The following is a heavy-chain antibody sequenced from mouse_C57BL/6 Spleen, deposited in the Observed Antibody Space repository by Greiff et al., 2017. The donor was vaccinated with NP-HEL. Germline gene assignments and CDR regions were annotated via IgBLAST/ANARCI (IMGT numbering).Heavy chain of an antibody. Sequence: QVQLQQSGPGLVQPSQSLSITCTVSGFSLTSYGVHWVRQSPGKGLEWLGVIWGGGSTDYNAAFISRLSISKDNSTSHVFFKMNSLQADDTAIYYCARKNYGSFYAMDYWGQGTSVTVSS. J-gene: IGHJ4*01. CDR3: ARKNYGSFYAMDY. CDR2: IWGGGST. V-gene: IGHV2-2*01. D-gene: IGHD1-1*01. CDR1: GFSLTSYG.